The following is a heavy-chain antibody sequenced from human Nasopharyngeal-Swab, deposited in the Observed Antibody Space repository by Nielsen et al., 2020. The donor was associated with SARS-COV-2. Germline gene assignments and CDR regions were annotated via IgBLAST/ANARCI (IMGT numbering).Heavy chain of an antibody. J-gene: IGHJ6*02. V-gene: IGHV3-21*01. CDR1: GFTFSSYS. CDR3: ARTYGSGSYSYYYGMDV. CDR2: ISSSSSYI. Sequence: GESLKISCAASGFTFSSYSMNWVRQAPGKGLEWVSSISSSSSYIYYADSVKGRFTISRDNAKNSLYLQMNSLRAEDTAVYYCARTYGSGSYSYYYGMDVWGQGTTVTVSS. D-gene: IGHD3-10*01.